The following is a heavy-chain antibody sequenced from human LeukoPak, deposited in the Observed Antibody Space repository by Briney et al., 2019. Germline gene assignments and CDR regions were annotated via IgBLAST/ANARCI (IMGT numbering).Heavy chain of an antibody. V-gene: IGHV1-69*05. J-gene: IGHJ6*03. CDR3: ARERPIVATIPYYYYYYMDV. Sequence: SVKVSCKASGGTFSSYAISWVRQAPGQGLEWMGGIIPIFGTANYAQKFQGRVTMTTDTSTSTAYMELRSLRSDDTAVYYCARERPIVATIPYYYYYYMDVWGKGTTVTVSS. CDR1: GGTFSSYA. CDR2: IIPIFGTA. D-gene: IGHD5-12*01.